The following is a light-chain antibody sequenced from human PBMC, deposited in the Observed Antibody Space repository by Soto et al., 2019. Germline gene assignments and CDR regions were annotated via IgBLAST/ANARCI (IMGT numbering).Light chain of an antibody. CDR2: GES. CDR1: QSVSSN. Sequence: TLSVSPGERVTLSCRASQSVSSNVAWVQQKPGQAPRLLIYGESTRATGIPARFSGSGSETEYTLTISSLQSEDFAIYYCKQYNNWPWTFGRGTKVDIK. V-gene: IGKV3-15*01. J-gene: IGKJ1*01. CDR3: KQYNNWPWT.